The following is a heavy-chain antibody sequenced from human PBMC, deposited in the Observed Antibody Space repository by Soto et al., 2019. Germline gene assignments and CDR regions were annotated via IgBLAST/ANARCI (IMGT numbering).Heavy chain of an antibody. CDR1: GFTFSSYA. D-gene: IGHD6-13*01. J-gene: IGHJ4*02. Sequence: QVQLVESGGGVVQPGRSLRLSCAASGFTFSSYAVHWVRQAPGKGLDWVAIISYDGSIKNYADSVKGRFTISRDNSKNTLYLQMNGLRAEETDIYYCASSKDSRWHNFEDWGQGTLVIVSS. CDR3: ASSKDSRWHNFED. V-gene: IGHV3-30-3*01. CDR2: ISYDGSIK.